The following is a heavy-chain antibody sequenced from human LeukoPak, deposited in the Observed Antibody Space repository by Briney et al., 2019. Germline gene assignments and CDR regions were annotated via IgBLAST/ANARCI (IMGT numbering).Heavy chain of an antibody. D-gene: IGHD2/OR15-2a*01. V-gene: IGHV4-39*01. CDR3: ARFFFSGTHYFDY. CDR1: GGSISSSSYY. Sequence: SETLSLTCTVSGGSISSSSYYWGWIRQPPGKGLEWIGSIYYSGSTYYNPSLKSRVTISVDTSKNPFSLRLSSVTAADTAVYYCARFFFSGTHYFDYWGQGTLVTVSS. J-gene: IGHJ4*02. CDR2: IYYSGST.